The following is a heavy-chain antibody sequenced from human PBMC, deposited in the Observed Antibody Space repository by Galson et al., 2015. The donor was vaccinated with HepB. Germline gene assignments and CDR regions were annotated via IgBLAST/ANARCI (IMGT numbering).Heavy chain of an antibody. CDR1: GFTFSSYS. D-gene: IGHD3-22*01. V-gene: IGHV3-21*01. CDR3: ARGRSDSSGYYLFAFDI. Sequence: SLRLSCAASGFTFSSYSMNWVRQAPGKGLEWVSSISSSSSYIYYADSVKGRFTISRDNAKNSLYLQMNSLRAEDTAVYYCARGRSDSSGYYLFAFDIWGQGTMVTVSS. J-gene: IGHJ3*02. CDR2: ISSSSSYI.